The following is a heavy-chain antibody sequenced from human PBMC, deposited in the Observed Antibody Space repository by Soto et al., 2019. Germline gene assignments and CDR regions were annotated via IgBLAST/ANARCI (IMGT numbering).Heavy chain of an antibody. D-gene: IGHD3-10*01. J-gene: IGHJ5*02. V-gene: IGHV1-18*01. Sequence: HLVQFGPQVKKPGASLSVSCKTSGDTFTNFGLSWVRQAPGQGIEWMGWIATYNSNRNYAQKFQGRLTLTTDTSTSTAYMELKSLTYDDTAVYYCARVVRGVVNWFDPWGQGTLVTVSS. CDR1: GDTFTNFG. CDR3: ARVVRGVVNWFDP. CDR2: IATYNSNR.